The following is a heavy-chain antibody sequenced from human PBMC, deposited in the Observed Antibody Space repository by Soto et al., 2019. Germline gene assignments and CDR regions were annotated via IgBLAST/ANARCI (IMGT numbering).Heavy chain of an antibody. CDR3: ARDSTYYYDSSGYSSNWFDP. J-gene: IGHJ5*02. V-gene: IGHV4-31*03. CDR1: GGSISSGGYY. CDR2: IYYSGST. D-gene: IGHD3-22*01. Sequence: SETLSLTCTVSGGSISSGGYYWSWIRQHPGKGLEWIGYIYYSGSTYYNPSLKSRVTISVDTSKNQFSLKLSSVTAADTAVYYCARDSTYYYDSSGYSSNWFDPWGQGTLVT.